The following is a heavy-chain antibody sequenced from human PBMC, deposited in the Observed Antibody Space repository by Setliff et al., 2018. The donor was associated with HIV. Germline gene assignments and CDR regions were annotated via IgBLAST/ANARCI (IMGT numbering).Heavy chain of an antibody. CDR1: GYSFTSYW. J-gene: IGHJ3*02. V-gene: IGHV5-51*01. CDR3: ARPLPYYNFWSGYDAFDI. CDR2: IYPGDSDT. Sequence: ESLKISCKGSGYSFTSYWIGWVRQMPGKGLEWMGIIYPGDSDTRYSPSFQGQVTISAGKSISTAYLQWSSLKASDTAMYYCARPLPYYNFWSGYDAFDIWGQGTMVTVSS. D-gene: IGHD3-3*01.